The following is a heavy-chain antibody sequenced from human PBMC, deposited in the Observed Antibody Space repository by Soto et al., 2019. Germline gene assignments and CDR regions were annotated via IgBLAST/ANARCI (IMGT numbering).Heavy chain of an antibody. D-gene: IGHD3-3*01. CDR2: INAGNGNT. J-gene: IGHJ5*02. Sequence: ASVKVSCKASGYTFTSYAMHWVRQAPGQRLEWMGWINAGNGNTKYSQKFQGRVTITRDTSASTAYMELSSLRSEDTAVYYCARDTNYDFWSGYRPWGQGTLVTVSS. V-gene: IGHV1-3*01. CDR1: GYTFTSYA. CDR3: ARDTNYDFWSGYRP.